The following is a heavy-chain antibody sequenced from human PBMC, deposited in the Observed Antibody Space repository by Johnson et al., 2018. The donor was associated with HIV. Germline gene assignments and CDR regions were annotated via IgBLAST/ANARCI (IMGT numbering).Heavy chain of an antibody. Sequence: VQLVESGGGLIQPGGSLRLSCVASGFTVSTNYMTWVRQAPGKGLEWVSLIYSGDNTYYADSVKGRFIISRDNSKNTLYLQMNSLRAEDTAVYYCAKDRVVTNDAFDIWGQGTMVTVSS. CDR2: IYSGDNT. V-gene: IGHV3-53*01. CDR1: GFTVSTNY. CDR3: AKDRVVTNDAFDI. D-gene: IGHD2-21*02. J-gene: IGHJ3*02.